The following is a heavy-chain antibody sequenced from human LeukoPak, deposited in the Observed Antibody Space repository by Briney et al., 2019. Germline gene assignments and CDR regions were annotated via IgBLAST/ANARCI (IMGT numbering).Heavy chain of an antibody. J-gene: IGHJ4*02. CDR3: ARLRGIAAAATVDY. CDR2: INWNGGST. CDR1: GFTFDDYG. D-gene: IGHD6-13*01. V-gene: IGHV3-20*04. Sequence: RGSLRLSCAASGFTFDDYGMSWVRQAPGKGLEWVSGINWNGGSTGYADSVKGRFTISTDNAKNSLYLQMNSLRAEDTALYYCARLRGIAAAATVDYWGQGTLVTVSS.